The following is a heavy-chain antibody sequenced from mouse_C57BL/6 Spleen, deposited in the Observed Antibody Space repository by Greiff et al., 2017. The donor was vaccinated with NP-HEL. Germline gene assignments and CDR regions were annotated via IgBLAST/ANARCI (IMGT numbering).Heavy chain of an antibody. CDR1: GYTFTSYT. J-gene: IGHJ1*03. CDR3: ARGGGPWYFDV. CDR2: INPSSGYT. V-gene: IGHV1-4*01. Sequence: QVQLKQSGAELARPGASVKMSCKASGYTFTSYTMHWVKQRPGQGLEWIGNINPSSGYTKYNQKFKDKATLTADKSSSTAYMQLSSLTSEDSAVYYCARGGGPWYFDVWGTGTTVTVAS.